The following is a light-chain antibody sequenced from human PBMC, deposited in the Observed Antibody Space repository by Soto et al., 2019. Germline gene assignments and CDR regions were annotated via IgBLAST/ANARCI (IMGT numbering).Light chain of an antibody. Sequence: QSALTQPPSVSGAPGQRVTISCTGSSSNIGAGYDVHWYQQLPGTAPKLLIYGNSNRPSGVPDRFSGSKSGTSASLAITGLQAEDEADYYCQSYDSSLSGSNVFGTGTKATVL. CDR1: SSNIGAGYD. CDR2: GNS. V-gene: IGLV1-40*01. CDR3: QSYDSSLSGSNV. J-gene: IGLJ1*01.